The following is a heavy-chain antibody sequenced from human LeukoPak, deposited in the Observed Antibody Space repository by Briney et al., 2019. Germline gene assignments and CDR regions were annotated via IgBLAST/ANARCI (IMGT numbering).Heavy chain of an antibody. CDR1: GFTFSSYS. CDR2: ISSSSSYI. V-gene: IGHV3-21*01. Sequence: PGGSLRLSCAASGFTFSSYSMNWVRQAPGKGLEWVSSISSSSSYIYYADSVKGRFTVSRDNAKNSLYLQMNSLRAEDTAVYYCARDPADSSGWYSHAFDIWGQGTMVTVSS. J-gene: IGHJ3*02. CDR3: ARDPADSSGWYSHAFDI. D-gene: IGHD6-19*01.